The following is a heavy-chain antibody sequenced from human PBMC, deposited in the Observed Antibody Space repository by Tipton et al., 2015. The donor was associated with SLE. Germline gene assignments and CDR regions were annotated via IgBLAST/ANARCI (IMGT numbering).Heavy chain of an antibody. CDR3: ARDRIGVGMATIFDY. CDR1: GFTFSSYA. D-gene: IGHD5-24*01. Sequence: SLRLSCAASGFTFSSYAMHWVRQAPGKGLEWVAVISYDGSNKYYADSVKGRFTISRDNSKNTLYLQMNSLRAEDTAVYYCARDRIGVGMATIFDYWGQGTLVTVSS. CDR2: ISYDGSNK. V-gene: IGHV3-30*04. J-gene: IGHJ4*02.